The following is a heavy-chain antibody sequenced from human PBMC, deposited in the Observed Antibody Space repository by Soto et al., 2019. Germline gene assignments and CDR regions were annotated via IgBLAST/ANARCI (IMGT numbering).Heavy chain of an antibody. CDR1: GGSISTYY. CDR3: ARATVMVRVGDY. D-gene: IGHD3-10*01. J-gene: IGHJ4*02. V-gene: IGHV4-59*01. CDR2: IYYTGSP. Sequence: QVHLQESGPGLVKPSETLSLTCTVSGGSISTYYWSWIRQPPGKGLEWIGSIYYTGSPNNNPSLKSRVTISIDTPNTVLSLSLSSVTAADTAVYYSARATVMVRVGDYWGQGTLVTVAS.